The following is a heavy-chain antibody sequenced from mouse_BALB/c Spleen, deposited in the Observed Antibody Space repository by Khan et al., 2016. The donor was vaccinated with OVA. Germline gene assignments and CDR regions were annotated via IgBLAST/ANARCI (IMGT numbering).Heavy chain of an antibody. CDR1: GYAFTHYL. D-gene: IGHD2-3*01. J-gene: IGHJ3*01. Sequence: QVQLQQSGSELVRPGTSVKVSCKASGYAFTHYLIEWVKQRPGQGLEWIGVINPGSGGTNYNEKFEGKATLTADNSSSTVYLHLSSLTSEDSAVYFCVRGCYGGYLAWFAYWGQGTLVTVSA. CDR3: VRGCYGGYLAWFAY. CDR2: INPGSGGT. V-gene: IGHV1-54*01.